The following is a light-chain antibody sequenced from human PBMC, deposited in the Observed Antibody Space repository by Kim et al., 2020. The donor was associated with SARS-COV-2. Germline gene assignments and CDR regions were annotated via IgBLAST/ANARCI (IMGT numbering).Light chain of an antibody. V-gene: IGLV3-1*01. CDR2: QDS. CDR1: KLGDKY. Sequence: SYELTQPPSVSVSPGQPASITCSGDKLGDKYACWYQKKPGQSPELFIYQDSKRPSGIPERFSGSNSGNTATLTISGTQAMDEADYYCQAWDSSTKVFGTGTKVTVL. CDR3: QAWDSSTKV. J-gene: IGLJ1*01.